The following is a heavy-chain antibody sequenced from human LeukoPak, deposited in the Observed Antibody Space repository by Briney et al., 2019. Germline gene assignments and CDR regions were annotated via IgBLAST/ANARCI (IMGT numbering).Heavy chain of an antibody. CDR2: IIPIFGTA. CDR3: ASMGIVGATYFDY. D-gene: IGHD1-26*01. CDR1: GGTFSSYA. J-gene: IGHJ4*02. Sequence: ASVKVSCKASGGTFSSYAISWVRQAPGQGLEWMGGIIPIFGTANYAQKFQGRVTITADESTSTAYMELSSLRSEDTAVYYCASMGIVGATYFDYWGQGTLVTVSS. V-gene: IGHV1-69*01.